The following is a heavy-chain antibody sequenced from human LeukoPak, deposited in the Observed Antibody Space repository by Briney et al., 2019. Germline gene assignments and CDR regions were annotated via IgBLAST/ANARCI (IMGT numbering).Heavy chain of an antibody. CDR3: ARDPRGGTSRDNWFDP. V-gene: IGHV4-61*01. CDR2: IYYSGST. Sequence: SETLSLTCTVSGGSISSSNYYWGWIRQPPGKGLEWIAYIYYSGSTNYNPSLKSRVTISVDTSKNQFSLKLNSVTAADTAVYYCARDPRGGTSRDNWFDPWGQGTLVTVSS. D-gene: IGHD1-1*01. J-gene: IGHJ5*02. CDR1: GGSISSSNYY.